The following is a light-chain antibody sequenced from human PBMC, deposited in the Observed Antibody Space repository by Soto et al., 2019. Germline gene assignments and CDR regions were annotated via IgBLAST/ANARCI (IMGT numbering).Light chain of an antibody. CDR2: GAS. CDR3: QQYNDWPPWT. V-gene: IGKV3-15*01. CDR1: QSVSGS. Sequence: EIVMTQSPATLSVSPGERATLSCRASQSVSGSLAWYQQKPGQDPRLLIYGASTRASGTPARFSGSGSGTEFPLTINSLQSEDFAVYYCQQYNDWPPWTFGQGTKVESK. J-gene: IGKJ1*01.